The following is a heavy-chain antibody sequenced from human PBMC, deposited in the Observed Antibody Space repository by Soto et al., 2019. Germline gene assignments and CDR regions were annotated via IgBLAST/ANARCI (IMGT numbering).Heavy chain of an antibody. D-gene: IGHD4-17*01. CDR2: ISSSSSTI. V-gene: IGHV3-48*04. J-gene: IGHJ6*02. Sequence: GGSLRLSCAASGFTFSSYSMNWVRQAPGKGLEWVSYISSSSSTIYYADSVKGRFTISRDNAKNSLYLQMNSLRAEDTAVYYCARDSHYGDYGDYYYGMDVWGQGTTVTVSS. CDR1: GFTFSSYS. CDR3: ARDSHYGDYGDYYYGMDV.